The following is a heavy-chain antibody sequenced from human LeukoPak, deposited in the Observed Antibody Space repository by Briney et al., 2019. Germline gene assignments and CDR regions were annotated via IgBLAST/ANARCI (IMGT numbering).Heavy chain of an antibody. CDR3: AGRGSGSYFDY. Sequence: GGSLRLSCAASGFTVSSNYMSWVRQAPGKGLEWVSAISGSGGSTYYADSVKGRFTISRDNSKNTLYLQMHSLRAEDTAVYYCAGRGSGSYFDYWGQGTLVTVSS. CDR2: ISGSGGST. CDR1: GFTVSSNY. D-gene: IGHD3-10*01. J-gene: IGHJ4*02. V-gene: IGHV3-23*01.